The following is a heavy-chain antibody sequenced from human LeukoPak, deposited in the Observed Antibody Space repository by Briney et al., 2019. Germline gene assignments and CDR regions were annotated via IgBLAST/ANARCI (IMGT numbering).Heavy chain of an antibody. CDR1: GGSFSTYA. CDR3: ARYKVPPHQDSSMVPGVYYYYGMDV. CDR2: IIPFFGTP. J-gene: IGHJ6*02. V-gene: IGHV1-69*13. Sequence: SVKVSCKASGGSFSTYAISWVRQAPGQGLEWMGGIIPFFGTPSYAQKFHGRVTITADESTNTAYMEVSSPRSEDTALYYCARYKVPPHQDSSMVPGVYYYYGMDVWGLGTTVTVSS. D-gene: IGHD3-10*01.